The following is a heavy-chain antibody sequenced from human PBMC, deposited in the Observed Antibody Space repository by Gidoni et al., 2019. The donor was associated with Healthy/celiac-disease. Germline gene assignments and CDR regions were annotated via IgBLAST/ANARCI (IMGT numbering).Heavy chain of an antibody. CDR2: IYPGDSDT. CDR3: ARQGFDGGNYWYFDL. D-gene: IGHD2-15*01. J-gene: IGHJ2*01. Sequence: EVQLVQSGAEGRRPGESLKISSKGSGYSFTNYWIGWVRQMPGKGLEWMGGIYPGDSDTRYSPSFQGQVTISADKSISTAYLQWSSLKASDTAMYYCARQGFDGGNYWYFDLWGRGTLVTVSS. V-gene: IGHV5-51*01. CDR1: GYSFTNYW.